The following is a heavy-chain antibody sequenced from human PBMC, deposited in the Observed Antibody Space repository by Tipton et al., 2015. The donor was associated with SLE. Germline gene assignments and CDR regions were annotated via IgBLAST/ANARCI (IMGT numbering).Heavy chain of an antibody. Sequence: TLSLTCTVSGGSISSSSYYWSWIRQPPGKGLEWIGYIYYSGSTNYNPSLKSRVTISVDTSKNQFSLKLSSVTAADTAVYYCASGCGGDCYLYFDYWGQGTLVTVSS. V-gene: IGHV4-61*01. D-gene: IGHD2-21*02. J-gene: IGHJ4*02. CDR2: IYYSGST. CDR3: ASGCGGDCYLYFDY. CDR1: GGSISSSSYY.